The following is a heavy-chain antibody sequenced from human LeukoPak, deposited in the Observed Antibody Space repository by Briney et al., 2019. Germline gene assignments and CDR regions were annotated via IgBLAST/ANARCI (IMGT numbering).Heavy chain of an antibody. J-gene: IGHJ5*02. Sequence: PGGSLRLSCAASGFTFSDSSIHWARQASGKGLEWIGLMEKELNGYATAYAASVRGRFTISRDDSQNTAYPQMDSLKTEDTGLYSCTRDSGTYNWLHRWRERTLVTVSS. CDR2: MEKELNGYAT. CDR3: TRDSGTYNWLHR. CDR1: GFTFSDSS. V-gene: IGHV3-73*01. D-gene: IGHD1-26*01.